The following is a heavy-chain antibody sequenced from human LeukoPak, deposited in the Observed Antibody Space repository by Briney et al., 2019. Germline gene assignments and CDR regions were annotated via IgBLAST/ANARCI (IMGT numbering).Heavy chain of an antibody. Sequence: GGSLRLSCAASGFTFSSYGMHWVRQAPGKGLEGVAFIRYDGSNKYYADSVKGRFTISRDNSKNTLYLQMNSLRAEDTAVYYCAKDHHYYGSGSGRFDPWGQGTLVTVSS. J-gene: IGHJ5*02. D-gene: IGHD3-10*01. CDR1: GFTFSSYG. V-gene: IGHV3-30*02. CDR2: IRYDGSNK. CDR3: AKDHHYYGSGSGRFDP.